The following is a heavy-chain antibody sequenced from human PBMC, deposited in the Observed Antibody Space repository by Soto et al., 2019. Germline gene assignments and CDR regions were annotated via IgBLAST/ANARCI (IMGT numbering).Heavy chain of an antibody. CDR1: GGSISSYY. V-gene: IGHV4-59*01. CDR2: IYYSGST. Sequence: SETLSLTCTVSGGSISSYYWSWIRQPPGKGLEWIGYIYYSGSTNYNPSLKSRVTISVNTSKNQFSLKLSSVTAADTAVYYCARASIAAAGFDYWGQGTLVTVSS. CDR3: ARASIAAAGFDY. J-gene: IGHJ4*02. D-gene: IGHD6-13*01.